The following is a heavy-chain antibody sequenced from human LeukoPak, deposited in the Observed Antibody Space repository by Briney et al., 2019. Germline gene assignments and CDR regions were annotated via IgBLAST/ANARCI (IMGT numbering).Heavy chain of an antibody. CDR3: ALGYCSSTSCVDAFDI. Sequence: GGSLRLSCAASGFTFSSYGMHWVRQAPGKGLEWVAFIRYDGSNKYYADSVKGRFTISRDNAKNSLYLQMNSLRAEDTAVYYCALGYCSSTSCVDAFDIWGQGTMVTVSS. V-gene: IGHV3-30*02. D-gene: IGHD2-2*01. J-gene: IGHJ3*02. CDR2: IRYDGSNK. CDR1: GFTFSSYG.